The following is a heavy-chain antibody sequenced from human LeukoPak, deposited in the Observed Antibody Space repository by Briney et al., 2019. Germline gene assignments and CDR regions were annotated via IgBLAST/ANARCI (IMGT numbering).Heavy chain of an antibody. CDR1: GYTFTGYY. CDR2: INPNSGGT. V-gene: IGHV1-2*02. J-gene: IGHJ4*02. D-gene: IGHD3-22*01. Sequence: ASVKVSCKASGYTFTGYYMHWVRQAPGQGLEWMGWINPNSGGTNYAQKFQGRVTMTRDTSIRTAYMELSRLRSDDTAVYYCARVYARSGYSTGRNPFDYWGQGTLVTVSS. CDR3: ARVYARSGYSTGRNPFDY.